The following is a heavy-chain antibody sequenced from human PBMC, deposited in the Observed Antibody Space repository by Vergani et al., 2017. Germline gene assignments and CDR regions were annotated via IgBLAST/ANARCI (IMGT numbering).Heavy chain of an antibody. J-gene: IGHJ3*02. Sequence: QVQLQESGPGLVKPSETLSLTCTVSGGSISSYYWSWIRQPPGKGLEWIGYIYYSGSTNYNPSLKSRVTISVDTSKNQFSLKLSSVTAADTAVYYCARVLTGTRIGSRDGDIWGQGTMVTVSS. V-gene: IGHV4-59*12. D-gene: IGHD1-7*01. CDR2: IYYSGST. CDR3: ARVLTGTRIGSRDGDI. CDR1: GGSISSYY.